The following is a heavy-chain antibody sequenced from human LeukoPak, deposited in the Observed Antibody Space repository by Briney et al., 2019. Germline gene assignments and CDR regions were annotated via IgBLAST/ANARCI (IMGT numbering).Heavy chain of an antibody. V-gene: IGHV1-18*01. CDR3: ATIDRSQRHNAMDV. CDR1: GYTFTSYG. D-gene: IGHD3-9*01. CDR2: ISAYNGNT. J-gene: IGHJ6*02. Sequence: GASVKVSCKASGYTFTSYGISWVRQAPGQGLEWMGWISAYNGNTNYAQKLQGRVTMTTDTSTSTAYMELRSLRSEDTAIYYCATIDRSQRHNAMDVWGQGTTVTVSS.